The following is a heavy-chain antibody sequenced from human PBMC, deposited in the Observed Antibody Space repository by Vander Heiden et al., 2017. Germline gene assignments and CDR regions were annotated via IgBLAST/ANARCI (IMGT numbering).Heavy chain of an antibody. D-gene: IGHD6-6*01. Sequence: QVQPVDSGGGVVQPGRPLRLSCAASGFAFSVYAMHWVRQAPGKGPEWVSPISYDGSSKYYADSVKGRFTISRDNSNNTVYLQMNSLRGEDTSVYYCSRGADGSSSGREFDHWGQGTLVTVSS. V-gene: IGHV3-30-3*01. CDR1: GFAFSVYA. CDR3: SRGADGSSSGREFDH. CDR2: ISYDGSSK. J-gene: IGHJ4*02.